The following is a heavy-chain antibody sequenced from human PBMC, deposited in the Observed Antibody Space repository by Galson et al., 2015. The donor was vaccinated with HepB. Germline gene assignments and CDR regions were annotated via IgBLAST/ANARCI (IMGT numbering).Heavy chain of an antibody. D-gene: IGHD2/OR15-2a*01. CDR1: GFTFSSYW. J-gene: IGHJ4*02. V-gene: IGHV3-7*03. CDR3: ARESMAAYYFDY. CDR2: MKQDGSKK. Sequence: SLRLSCAASGFTFSSYWMSWIRQAPGKGLEWVANMKQDGSKKYYVDSVKGRFTISRDNAKNSLYLQMNSLRAEDTAVYYCARESMAAYYFDYWGQGTLATVSS.